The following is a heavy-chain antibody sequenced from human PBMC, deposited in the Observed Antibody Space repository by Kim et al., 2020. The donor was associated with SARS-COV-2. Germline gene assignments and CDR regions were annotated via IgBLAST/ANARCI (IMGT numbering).Heavy chain of an antibody. CDR2: ISYDGSNK. J-gene: IGHJ6*02. Sequence: GGSLRLSCAASGFTFSSYGMHWVRQAPGKGLEWVAVISYDGSNKYYADSVKGRFTISRDNSKNTLYLQMNSLRAEDTAVYYCAKDRENSSSWWYYYYYGMDVWGQGTTVTVSS. V-gene: IGHV3-30*18. CDR1: GFTFSSYG. CDR3: AKDRENSSSWWYYYYYGMDV. D-gene: IGHD6-13*01.